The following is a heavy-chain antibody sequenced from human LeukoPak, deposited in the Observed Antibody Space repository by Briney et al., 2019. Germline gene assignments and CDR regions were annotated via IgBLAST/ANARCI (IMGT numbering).Heavy chain of an antibody. CDR1: GYTFTGYY. Sequence: EASVKVSCKASGYTFTGYYMHWVRQAPGQGLEWMGWINHNSGGTNYAQKFQGRVTMTRDTSISTAYMELSRLRSDDTAVYYCARVGPSGSYYEYWGRGTLVTVSS. D-gene: IGHD1-26*01. V-gene: IGHV1-2*02. CDR3: ARVGPSGSYYEY. J-gene: IGHJ4*02. CDR2: INHNSGGT.